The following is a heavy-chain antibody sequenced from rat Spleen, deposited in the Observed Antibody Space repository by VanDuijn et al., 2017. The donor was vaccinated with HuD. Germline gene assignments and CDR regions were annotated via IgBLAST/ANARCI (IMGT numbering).Heavy chain of an antibody. CDR1: GFTFSDFY. CDR3: ARPFGYNGYWYFDF. Sequence: EVQLVESDGGLVQPGRSLKLSCAASGFTFSDFYMAWVRQAPTKGLEWVATINYDGSSTYYRDSVKGRFTISRDNAKSTLYLQMTSLRSEDTATYYCARPFGYNGYWYFDFWGPGTMVTVSS. V-gene: IGHV5-29*01. D-gene: IGHD1-9*01. J-gene: IGHJ1*01. CDR2: INYDGSST.